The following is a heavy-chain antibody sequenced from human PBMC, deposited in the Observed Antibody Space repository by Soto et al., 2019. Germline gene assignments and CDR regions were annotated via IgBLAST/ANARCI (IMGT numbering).Heavy chain of an antibody. D-gene: IGHD6-13*01. CDR2: IYYSGST. CDR1: GGSISSSSYY. CDR3: ARSHSSSWYGPFDY. V-gene: IGHV4-39*01. Sequence: PSETLSLTCTVSGGSISSSSYYWGWIRQPPGKGLEWIGSIYYSGSTYYNPSLKSRVTISVDASKNQFSLKLSSVTAADTAVYYCARSHSSSWYGPFDYWGQGTLVTVS. J-gene: IGHJ4*02.